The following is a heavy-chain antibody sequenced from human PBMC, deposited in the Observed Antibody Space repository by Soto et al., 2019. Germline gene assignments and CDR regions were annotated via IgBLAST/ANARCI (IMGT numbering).Heavy chain of an antibody. CDR3: ARDLNNYDFWSGYRRIYYYYYGMDV. V-gene: IGHV1-18*04. D-gene: IGHD3-3*01. J-gene: IGHJ6*02. Sequence: ASVKVSCKASGYTFTSYGISWVRQAPGQGLEWMGWISAYNGNTNYAQKLQGRVTMTTDTSTSTAYMELRSLRSDDTAVYYCARDLNNYDFWSGYRRIYYYYYGMDVWGQGTTVTVS. CDR2: ISAYNGNT. CDR1: GYTFTSYG.